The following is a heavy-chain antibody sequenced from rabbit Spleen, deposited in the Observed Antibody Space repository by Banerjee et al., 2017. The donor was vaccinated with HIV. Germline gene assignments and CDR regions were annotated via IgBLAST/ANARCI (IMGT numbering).Heavy chain of an antibody. J-gene: IGHJ4*01. CDR2: IYGEVIGST. Sequence: EESGGGLVQPEGSLTLTCTASGLDFSSSYWICWVRQAPGKGLESIACIYGEVIGSTYYATWAKGRFTISKTSSTTVTLQMTSLTAADTATYFCARGSATMTMVITGFYFNFWGQGTLVTVS. V-gene: IGHV1S45*01. CDR3: ARGSATMTMVITGFYFNF. CDR1: GLDFSSSYW. D-gene: IGHD2-1*01.